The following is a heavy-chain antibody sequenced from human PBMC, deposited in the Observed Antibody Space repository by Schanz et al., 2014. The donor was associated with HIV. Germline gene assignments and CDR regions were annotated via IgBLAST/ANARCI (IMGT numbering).Heavy chain of an antibody. Sequence: VHLVESGGGLIKPGRSLRLSCTASGFTFSNYGIHWVRQAPGKGLEWVAVISYDGTNKKFANSVKGRFTISRDNSKNTVYLQAKSLRPEDTAVYYCAKDRNQYDSRYIGKGNYYYYYGMDVWGQGTTVTVSS. CDR1: GFTFSNYG. V-gene: IGHV3-30*18. CDR3: AKDRNQYDSRYIGKGNYYYYYGMDV. J-gene: IGHJ6*02. CDR2: ISYDGTNK. D-gene: IGHD3-22*01.